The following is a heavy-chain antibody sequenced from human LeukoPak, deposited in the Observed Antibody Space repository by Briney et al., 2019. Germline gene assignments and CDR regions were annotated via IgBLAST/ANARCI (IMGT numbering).Heavy chain of an antibody. V-gene: IGHV4-4*08. Sequence: RSSETLSLTCTVSGGSISSYYWSWIRQPPGKGLEWIGYIYTSGSTNYNPSLKSRVTMSVDTSKNQFSLKLSSVTAADTAVYYCAREGAYCTNGVCYTEGEDYWGQGTLVTVSS. J-gene: IGHJ4*02. CDR3: AREGAYCTNGVCYTEGEDY. CDR2: IYTSGST. CDR1: GGSISSYY. D-gene: IGHD2-8*01.